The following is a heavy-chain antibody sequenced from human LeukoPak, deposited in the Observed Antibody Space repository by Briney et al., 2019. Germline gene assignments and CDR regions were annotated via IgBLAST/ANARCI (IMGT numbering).Heavy chain of an antibody. V-gene: IGHV3-21*01. J-gene: IGHJ4*02. Sequence: PGGSLRLSCAASGFTFSSYSMNWVRQAPGKGLEWVSFISSSRSYIYYADSVKGRSTISRDNAKNSLYLQMNSPRAEDTAVYYCARFIAAPYYFDYWGRGTLVTVSS. CDR1: GFTFSSYS. D-gene: IGHD6-13*01. CDR2: ISSSRSYI. CDR3: ARFIAAPYYFDY.